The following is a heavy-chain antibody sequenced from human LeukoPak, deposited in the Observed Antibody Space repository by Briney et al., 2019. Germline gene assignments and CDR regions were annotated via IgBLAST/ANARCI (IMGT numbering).Heavy chain of an antibody. Sequence: ASVKVSCKASGYTFTSYGISWVRQAPGQGLEWMGWISAYNGNTNYAQKLQGRVTMTTDTSTSTAYMELRSLRSDDTAVYYCARDSLWGAKGKENRFDPWGQGTLVTVSS. CDR1: GYTFTSYG. CDR3: ARDSLWGAKGKENRFDP. V-gene: IGHV1-18*01. J-gene: IGHJ5*02. CDR2: ISAYNGNT. D-gene: IGHD1-26*01.